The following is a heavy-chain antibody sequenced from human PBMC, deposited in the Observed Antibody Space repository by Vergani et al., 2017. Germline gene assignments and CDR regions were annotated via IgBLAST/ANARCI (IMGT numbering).Heavy chain of an antibody. CDR1: GFTFSSYA. Sequence: EVQLLESGGGLVQPGGSLRLSCAASGFTFSSYAMSWVRQAPGKGLEWVSAISGSGGSTYYADSVKGRFTISRDNSKNTLYLQMNSLRAEDTAVYYCAKGSWYYYDSSGYYGRWGQGTLVTVSS. J-gene: IGHJ4*02. CDR2: ISGSGGST. CDR3: AKGSWYYYDSSGYYGR. V-gene: IGHV3-23*01. D-gene: IGHD3-22*01.